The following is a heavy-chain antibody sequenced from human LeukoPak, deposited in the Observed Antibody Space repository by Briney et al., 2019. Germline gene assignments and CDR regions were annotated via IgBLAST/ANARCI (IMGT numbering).Heavy chain of an antibody. CDR2: IYYSGST. CDR3: ARVHYYYDSSGSYWYFDL. Sequence: SETLSLTCAVYGGSFSGYYWSWIRQPPGKGLEWIGYIYYSGSTNYNPSLKSRVTISVDTSKNQFSLKLSSVTAADTAVYYCARVHYYYDSSGSYWYFDLWGRGTLVTVSS. CDR1: GGSFSGYY. D-gene: IGHD3-22*01. V-gene: IGHV4-59*01. J-gene: IGHJ2*01.